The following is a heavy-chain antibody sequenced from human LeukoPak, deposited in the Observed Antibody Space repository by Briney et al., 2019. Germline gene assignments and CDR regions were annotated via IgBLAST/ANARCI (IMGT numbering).Heavy chain of an antibody. CDR3: ARLTPYGYFDY. D-gene: IGHD2-8*01. Sequence: GSLRLSCAASGFTFSSYAMSWIRQPPGKGLEWIGYIYYSGSTNYNPSLKSRVTISVDTSKNQFSLKLSSVTAADTAVYYCARLTPYGYFDYWGQGTLVTVSS. CDR1: GFTFSSYA. V-gene: IGHV4-59*08. CDR2: IYYSGST. J-gene: IGHJ4*02.